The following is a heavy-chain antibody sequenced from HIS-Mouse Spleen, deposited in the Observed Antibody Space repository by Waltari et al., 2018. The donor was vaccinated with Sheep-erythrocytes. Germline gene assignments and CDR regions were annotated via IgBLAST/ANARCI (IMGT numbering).Heavy chain of an antibody. V-gene: IGHV1-69*04. J-gene: IGHJ4*02. CDR2: IIPSLGIA. CDR1: GGTFSSYA. CDR3: AQTGATTPHFDY. D-gene: IGHD1-26*01. Sequence: QVQLVQSGAEVKKPGSSVKVSCKASGGTFSSYAISWVRQAPGQGLEWMGRIIPSLGIANYAQKFQGRVTITADKSTSTAYMELSILRSEDTAVYYCAQTGATTPHFDYWGQGTLVTVSS.